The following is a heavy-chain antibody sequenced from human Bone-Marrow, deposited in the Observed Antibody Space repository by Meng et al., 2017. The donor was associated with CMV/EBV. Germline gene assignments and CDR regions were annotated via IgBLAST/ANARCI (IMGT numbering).Heavy chain of an antibody. J-gene: IGHJ4*02. CDR1: GYTVTDYY. Sequence: QVQLVQSGAGVTKPGASVKVSCKASGYTVTDYYIHWVRQAPGQWLEWMGWINPNDDTNYAQNFQGRVTMTRDMSINTVYMELSRLTSDDTAVYYCARSSGWSRFDYWGLGTLVTVSS. CDR3: ARSSGWSRFDY. CDR2: INPNDDT. V-gene: IGHV1-2*02. D-gene: IGHD6-19*01.